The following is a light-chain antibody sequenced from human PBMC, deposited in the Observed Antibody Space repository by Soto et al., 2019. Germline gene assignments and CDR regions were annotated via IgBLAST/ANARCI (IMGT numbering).Light chain of an antibody. V-gene: IGLV7-46*01. CDR3: LLSYNAARV. Sequence: QAVVTQEPSLTVSPGGTVTLTCGSSTGAVTSNHHPYWFQQKAGQAPRTLIYDTSNKHSWTPARSSGSLPGDKAALTLSGAQPEEEAQYYCLLSYNAARVFGGGTKLTVL. CDR2: DTS. J-gene: IGLJ2*01. CDR1: TGAVTSNHH.